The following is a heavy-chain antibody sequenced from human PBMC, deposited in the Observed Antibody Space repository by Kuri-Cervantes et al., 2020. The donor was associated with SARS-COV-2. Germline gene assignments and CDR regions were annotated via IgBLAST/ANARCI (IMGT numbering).Heavy chain of an antibody. V-gene: IGHV3-21*01. J-gene: IGHJ3*02. CDR3: ARQLGITIFGVVTGRDAFDI. Sequence: GSLKISCAASGFIFSNYAMSWVRQAPGKGLEWVSIVGNGGSLTYYADSVKGRFTISRDNAKNSLYLQMNSLRAEDTAVYYCARQLGITIFGVVTGRDAFDIWGQGTMVTVSS. CDR2: VGNGGSLT. D-gene: IGHD3-3*01. CDR1: GFIFSNYA.